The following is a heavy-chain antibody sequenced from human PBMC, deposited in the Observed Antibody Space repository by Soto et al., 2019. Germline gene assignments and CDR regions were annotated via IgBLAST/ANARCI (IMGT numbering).Heavy chain of an antibody. J-gene: IGHJ4*02. V-gene: IGHV1-3*01. D-gene: IGHD6-19*01. Sequence: SVKVSCKASGYTFTGYAMHWVRQAPGQSLEWMGWINAGNGNTKYSQKFQGRVTITRDTSAGAAYMELSSLSSEDTAVYYCARAVAVPVDFDYWGQGLLVTDSS. CDR1: GYTFTGYA. CDR2: INAGNGNT. CDR3: ARAVAVPVDFDY.